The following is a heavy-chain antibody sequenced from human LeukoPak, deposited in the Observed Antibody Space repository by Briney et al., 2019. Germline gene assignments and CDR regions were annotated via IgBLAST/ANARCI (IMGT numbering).Heavy chain of an antibody. CDR1: GFTFTNYA. V-gene: IGHV3-30-3*01. CDR3: VRDSGQSIVIVPATIHY. CDR2: TSYDGDNK. Sequence: PGGSLRLSCAASGFTFTNYAMHWVRQAPGKGLEWLAATSYDGDNKYYADSVKGRFTISRDNTKNTLYLQMNSLRAEDTAVYYCVRDSGQSIVIVPATIHYWGQGTPVSVFS. J-gene: IGHJ4*02. D-gene: IGHD2-2*01.